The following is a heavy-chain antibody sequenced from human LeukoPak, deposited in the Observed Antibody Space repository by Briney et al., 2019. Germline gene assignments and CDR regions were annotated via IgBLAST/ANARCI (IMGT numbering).Heavy chain of an antibody. Sequence: GGSLRLSCAASGFTFSSYEMNWVRQAPGKGLEWVSYISSSGSTIYYAGSVKGRFTISRDNAKSSLYLQMNSLRAEDTAVYYCARGAYDYVWGSYRYFDYWGQGTLVTVSS. V-gene: IGHV3-48*03. CDR1: GFTFSSYE. CDR2: ISSSGSTI. D-gene: IGHD3-16*02. J-gene: IGHJ4*02. CDR3: ARGAYDYVWGSYRYFDY.